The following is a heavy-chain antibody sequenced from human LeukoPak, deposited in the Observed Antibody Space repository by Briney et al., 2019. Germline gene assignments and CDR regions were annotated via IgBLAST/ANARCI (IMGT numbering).Heavy chain of an antibody. J-gene: IGHJ4*02. D-gene: IGHD3-3*01. CDR2: IIPILGIA. CDR3: ARGLTIFGVVIKPAGY. CDR1: GGTFSSYA. V-gene: IGHV1-69*04. Sequence: SVKVSCKASGGTFSSYAISWVRQAPGQGLEWMGRIIPILGIANYAQKFQGRVTITADKSTSTAYMELSSLRSEDTAVYYCARGLTIFGVVIKPAGYWGQGTLVTVSS.